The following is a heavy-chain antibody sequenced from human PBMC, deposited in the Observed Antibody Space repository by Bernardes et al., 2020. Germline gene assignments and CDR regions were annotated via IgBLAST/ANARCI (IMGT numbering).Heavy chain of an antibody. J-gene: IGHJ4*02. CDR3: ARVAKIEIAARPPPTYFDY. D-gene: IGHD6-6*01. CDR1: GFTFSSYW. V-gene: IGHV3-7*01. CDR2: IKQDGSEK. Sequence: GGSLRLSCAASGFTFSSYWMSWVRQAPGKGLEWVANIKQDGSEKYYVDSVKGRFTISRDNAKNSLYLQMNSLRAEDTAVYYCARVAKIEIAARPPPTYFDYWGQGTLVTVSS.